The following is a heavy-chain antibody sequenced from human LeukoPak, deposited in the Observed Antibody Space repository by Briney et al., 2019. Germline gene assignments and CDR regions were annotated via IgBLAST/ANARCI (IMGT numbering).Heavy chain of an antibody. CDR1: GGSITTHY. CDR2: LRDSVTT. V-gene: IGHV4-59*11. CDR3: ATIKRGDIFGYFDF. D-gene: IGHD5-18*01. J-gene: IGHJ4*02. Sequence: SETLSLTCTVSGGSITTHYWSWIRQPPRKGLGWIAYLRDSVTTKATPSLKSRVTLSADTSKNQYFLRLTSVTAADTAVYYCATIKRGDIFGYFDFWGQGILVTVSS.